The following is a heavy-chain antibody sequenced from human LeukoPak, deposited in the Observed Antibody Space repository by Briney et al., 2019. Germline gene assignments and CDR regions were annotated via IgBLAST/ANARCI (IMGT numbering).Heavy chain of an antibody. V-gene: IGHV1-18*01. Sequence: GASVKVSCTACGYTFTIYGLSWVRQAPGQGLEWMGWISPYTHNINYAQNLQGRVTMTTDISTSTAYLEVRSLRSDDTAVYYCARDTQSYGYSVGVIGLWAQGTLVTVSS. CDR2: ISPYTHNI. J-gene: IGHJ4*02. D-gene: IGHD3-10*01. CDR3: ARDTQSYGYSVGVIGL. CDR1: GYTFTIYG.